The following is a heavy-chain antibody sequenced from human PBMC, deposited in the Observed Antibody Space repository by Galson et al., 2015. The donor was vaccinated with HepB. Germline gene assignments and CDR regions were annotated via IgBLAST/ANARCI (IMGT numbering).Heavy chain of an antibody. Sequence: SLRLSCAASGFSLSDYTMNWVRQAPGKGLEWVSSISNGGTYNSYADSVKGRFTISRDNSKNTLYLQMNSLRAEDTAVYFCAKAARIAVADALFDYWGQGTLVTVSS. J-gene: IGHJ4*02. CDR1: GFSLSDYT. CDR2: ISNGGTYN. CDR3: AKAARIAVADALFDY. V-gene: IGHV3-21*04. D-gene: IGHD6-19*01.